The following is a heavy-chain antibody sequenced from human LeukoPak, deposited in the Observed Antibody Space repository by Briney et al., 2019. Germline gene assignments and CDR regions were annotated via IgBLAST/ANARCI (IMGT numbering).Heavy chain of an antibody. Sequence: ASVKVSCKVSGYTLTELSMHWVRQAPGKGIEWMGGFDPEDGETIYAQKFQGRVTMTEDTSTDTAYMELSSLRSEDTAVYYCATGVAAGGSLTGWGQGTLVTVSS. V-gene: IGHV1-24*01. J-gene: IGHJ4*02. D-gene: IGHD6-13*01. CDR3: ATGVAAGGSLTG. CDR2: FDPEDGET. CDR1: GYTLTELS.